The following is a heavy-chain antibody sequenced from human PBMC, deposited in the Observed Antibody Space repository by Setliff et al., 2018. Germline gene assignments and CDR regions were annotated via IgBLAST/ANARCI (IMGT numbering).Heavy chain of an antibody. CDR3: ARMSGFQYIDV. V-gene: IGHV4-61*09. CDR1: GDSISSRRNY. CDR2: VYTSWST. J-gene: IGHJ6*03. Sequence: SETLSLTCTVSGDSISSRRNYWGWFRQPAGKELEWIGQVYTSWSTNYNPSLKSRVAISLGTSKNQFSLSLTSVTAADTAVYYCARMSGFQYIDVWDKGTTVTVSS. D-gene: IGHD3-3*01.